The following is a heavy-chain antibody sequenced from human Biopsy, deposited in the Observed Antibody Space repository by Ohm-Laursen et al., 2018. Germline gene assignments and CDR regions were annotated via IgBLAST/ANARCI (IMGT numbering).Heavy chain of an antibody. Sequence: TLSLTCAVSGDSINNYYWSWIRQPAGKGLEWIGRIYTSGSPNYNLSLESRVTMSVDTSKNQFSLNLRSVTAADTAVYYCARGTGRYYVYGAFDIWGQGTVVTGSS. J-gene: IGHJ3*02. CDR2: IYTSGSP. V-gene: IGHV4-4*07. CDR1: GDSINNYY. CDR3: ARGTGRYYVYGAFDI. D-gene: IGHD1-26*01.